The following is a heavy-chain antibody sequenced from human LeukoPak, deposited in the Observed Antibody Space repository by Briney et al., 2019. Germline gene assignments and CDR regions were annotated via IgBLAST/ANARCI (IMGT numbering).Heavy chain of an antibody. D-gene: IGHD5-12*01. J-gene: IGHJ6*03. CDR2: INHSGST. CDR1: GGSFSGYY. V-gene: IGHV4-34*01. Sequence: SETLSLTCAVYGGSFSGYYWSWIRQPPGKGLEWIGEINHSGSTNYNPSLKSRVTISVDTSKNQFSLKLSSVTAADTAVYYCARTSRGYSGYDPYSHYYYYYYMDVWGKGTTVTISS. CDR3: ARTSRGYSGYDPYSHYYYYYYMDV.